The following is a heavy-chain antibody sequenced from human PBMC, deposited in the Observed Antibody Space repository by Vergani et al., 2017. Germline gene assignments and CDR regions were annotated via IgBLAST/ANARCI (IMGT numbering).Heavy chain of an antibody. Sequence: EVQLLESGGGLVQPGGSLRLSCAASGFTFSGYAMGWVRQAPGKGLEWVSYISSTSSTIYYADSVKGRFTISRDNAKNSLYVQMNSLRAEDTAVYYCARDRYDISGYYRDCWGQGTLVTVSS. CDR2: ISSTSSTI. CDR3: ARDRYDISGYYRDC. J-gene: IGHJ4*02. D-gene: IGHD3-22*01. V-gene: IGHV3-48*01. CDR1: GFTFSGYA.